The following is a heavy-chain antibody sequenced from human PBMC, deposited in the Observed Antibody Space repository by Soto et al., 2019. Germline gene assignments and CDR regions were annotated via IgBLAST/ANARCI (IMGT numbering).Heavy chain of an antibody. V-gene: IGHV3-23*01. J-gene: IGHJ4*02. CDR1: GFTLSSYA. CDR2: IVASGTST. D-gene: IGHD3-22*01. Sequence: GGSLRLSCAASGFTLSSYAMSWVRQTPGKGLEWVSTIVASGTSTSYADSVKGRFTISKDNSKNTLYLQMNSLRAEDTAVYYCARDYYYDSSGYYAGFDYWGQGTLVTVSS. CDR3: ARDYYYDSSGYYAGFDY.